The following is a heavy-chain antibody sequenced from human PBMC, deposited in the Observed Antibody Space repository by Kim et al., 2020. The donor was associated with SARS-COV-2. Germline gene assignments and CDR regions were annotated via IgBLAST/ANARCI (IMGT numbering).Heavy chain of an antibody. V-gene: IGHV3-30*04. Sequence: GGSLRLSCAASGFTFSSYAMHWVRQAPGKGLEWVAVISYDGSNKYYADSVKGRFTISRDNSKNTLYLQMNSLRAEDTAVYYCARDREYYYDSSGLAWGQGTLVTVSS. D-gene: IGHD3-22*01. CDR1: GFTFSSYA. CDR3: ARDREYYYDSSGLA. J-gene: IGHJ4*02. CDR2: ISYDGSNK.